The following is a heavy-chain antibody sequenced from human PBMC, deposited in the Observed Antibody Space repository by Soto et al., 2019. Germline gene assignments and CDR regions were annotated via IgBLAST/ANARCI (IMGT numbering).Heavy chain of an antibody. J-gene: IGHJ4*02. V-gene: IGHV1-46*03. D-gene: IGHD3-22*01. CDR2: INPSGGST. CDR3: ARQPDPYHSREPFDD. CDR1: GYTFTSYY. Sequence: GASVKVSCKASGYTFTSYYMHWVRQAPGQGLEWMGIINPSGGSTSYAQKFQGRVTMTRDTSTSTVYMELSSLRSEDTAVYYCARQPDPYHSREPFDDWGGGTRVTLSP.